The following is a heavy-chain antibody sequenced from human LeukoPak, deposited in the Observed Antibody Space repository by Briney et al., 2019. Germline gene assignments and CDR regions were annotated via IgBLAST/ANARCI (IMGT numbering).Heavy chain of an antibody. D-gene: IGHD2-2*01. CDR2: IKQDGSEK. CDR1: GFTFSSYW. J-gene: IGHJ5*01. V-gene: IGHV3-7*05. CDR3: ARGAGYCSSTGCYGSDWFDS. Sequence: GGSLRLSCAASGFTFSSYWMSWVRQAPGKGLEWVANIKQDGSEKYYVDSVKGRFTISRDNAKNSLYLQMNSLRVEDTAVYYCARGAGYCSSTGCYGSDWFDSWGQGALVTVSS.